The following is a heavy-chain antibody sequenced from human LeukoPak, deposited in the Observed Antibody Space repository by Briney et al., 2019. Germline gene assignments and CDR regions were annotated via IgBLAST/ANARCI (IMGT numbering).Heavy chain of an antibody. CDR2: IYYSGST. V-gene: IGHV4-39*07. J-gene: IGHJ5*02. Sequence: SETLSLTCTVSGGSISSSSYYWGWIRQPPGKGLEWIGSIYYSGSTYYNPSLKSRVTISVDTSKNQFSLKLSSVTAADTAVYYCASWRALVGATLTWGQGTLVTVSS. CDR1: GGSISSSSYY. D-gene: IGHD1-26*01. CDR3: ASWRALVGATLT.